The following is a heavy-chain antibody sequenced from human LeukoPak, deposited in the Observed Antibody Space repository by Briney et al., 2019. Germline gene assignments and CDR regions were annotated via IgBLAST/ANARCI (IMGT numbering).Heavy chain of an antibody. J-gene: IGHJ1*01. CDR2: IKSDGRT. CDR3: ARAPSEIGGYYPEYFRH. Sequence: GGSVRLSCAAAGFTFSNYWMHWVRQAPGKGLVWVSRIKSDGRTNYADSVKGRFTISRDNAKNTVSLQMNSLRAEDTGVYYCARAPSEIGGYYPEYFRHWGQGTLVTVYS. V-gene: IGHV3-74*01. D-gene: IGHD3-22*01. CDR1: GFTFSNYW.